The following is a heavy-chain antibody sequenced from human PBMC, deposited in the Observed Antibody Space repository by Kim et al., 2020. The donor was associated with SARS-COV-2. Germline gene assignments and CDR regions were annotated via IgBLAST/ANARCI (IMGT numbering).Heavy chain of an antibody. CDR1: GGTFSSYA. V-gene: IGHV1-69*13. J-gene: IGHJ6*02. Sequence: SVKVSCKASGGTFSSYAISWVRQAPGQGLEWMGGIIPIFGTANYAQKFQGRVTITADESTSTAYMELSSLRSEDTAVYYCARDEQSYSSGYYENYYGMDVWCQGTTVTVSS. CDR2: IIPIFGTA. D-gene: IGHD3-22*01. CDR3: ARDEQSYSSGYYENYYGMDV.